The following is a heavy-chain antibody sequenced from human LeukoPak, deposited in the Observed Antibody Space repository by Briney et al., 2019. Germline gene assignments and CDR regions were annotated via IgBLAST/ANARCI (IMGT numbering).Heavy chain of an antibody. Sequence: PGGSLRLSCAASGFTVSTNYMSWVRQAPGGGLEWVSVIYSGDTTFYADSVRGKFTISRDNSKNTLYLQMSSLRAEDTAVYYCASILRSSSGYYFDYWGQGTLVTVSS. V-gene: IGHV3-66*01. CDR3: ASILRSSSGYYFDY. CDR2: IYSGDTT. J-gene: IGHJ4*02. D-gene: IGHD3-10*01. CDR1: GFTVSTNY.